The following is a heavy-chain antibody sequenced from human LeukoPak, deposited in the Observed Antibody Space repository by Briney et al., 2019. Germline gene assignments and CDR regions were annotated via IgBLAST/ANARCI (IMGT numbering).Heavy chain of an antibody. D-gene: IGHD3-3*01. CDR1: GGSISSGSYY. Sequence: SQTLSLTCTVSGGSISSGSYYWSWIRQPAGTGLEWSGRIYTSGSTNYNPSLKSRVTISVDTSKNQFSLKLSSVTAADTAVYYCAREVEHDFWSGYLNYYYGMDVWGQGTTVTVSS. J-gene: IGHJ6*02. V-gene: IGHV4-61*02. CDR2: IYTSGST. CDR3: AREVEHDFWSGYLNYYYGMDV.